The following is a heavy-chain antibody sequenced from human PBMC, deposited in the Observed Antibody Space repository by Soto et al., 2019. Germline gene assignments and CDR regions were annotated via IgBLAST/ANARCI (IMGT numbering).Heavy chain of an antibody. J-gene: IGHJ6*02. CDR1: GFTFSSYA. Sequence: GGSLRLSCAASGFTFSSYAMHWVRQAPGKGLEWVAVISYDGSNKYYADSVKGRFTISRDNSKNTLYLQMNSLRAEDTAVYYCXRDVRWLTYYYYYGMDVWGQGTTVTVSS. CDR3: XRDVRWLTYYYYYGMDV. D-gene: IGHD3-10*02. V-gene: IGHV3-30-3*01. CDR2: ISYDGSNK.